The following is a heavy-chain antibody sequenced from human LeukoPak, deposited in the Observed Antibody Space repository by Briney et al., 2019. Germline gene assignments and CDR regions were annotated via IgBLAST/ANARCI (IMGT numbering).Heavy chain of an antibody. CDR2: IKSKTDGGTT. J-gene: IGHJ4*02. CDR3: TTEIVVVVAAKTEYVDY. Sequence: PGGSLGLSCAASGFTFSNAWMSWVRQAPGKGLEWVGRIKSKTDGGTTAYAAPVKGRFTISRDDSKNTLYLQMNSLKTEDTAVYYCTTEIVVVVAAKTEYVDYWGQGTLVTVSS. D-gene: IGHD2-15*01. CDR1: GFTFSNAW. V-gene: IGHV3-15*01.